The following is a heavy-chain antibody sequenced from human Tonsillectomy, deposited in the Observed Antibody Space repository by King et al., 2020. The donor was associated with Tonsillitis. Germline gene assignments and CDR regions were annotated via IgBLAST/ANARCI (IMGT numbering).Heavy chain of an antibody. D-gene: IGHD3-10*01. Sequence: VQLVESGGGLVKPGGSLRLSCAASGFTFSKAWMSWVRQAPGKGLEWVGRIKSKTDGGTTDYAAPVKGRFTISRDDSTNTLYLQMNSLKTEDTAVYYCTTVWVGPGTHYHHPWGQGTLVPVSS. J-gene: IGHJ5*02. CDR3: TTVWVGPGTHYHHP. CDR2: IKSKTDGGTT. V-gene: IGHV3-15*01. CDR1: GFTFSKAW.